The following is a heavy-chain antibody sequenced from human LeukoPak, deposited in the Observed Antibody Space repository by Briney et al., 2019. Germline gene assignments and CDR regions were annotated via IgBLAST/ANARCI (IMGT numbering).Heavy chain of an antibody. Sequence: SETLSLTCTVSGGSFSSSSYYWGWIRQPPGTGLEWIGSIYYSGSTYYNPSLKSRVTISVDTSKNQFSLKLSSVTAADTAVYYCAKGWLVQRYFDYWGQGTLVTASS. CDR1: GGSFSSSSYY. CDR2: IYYSGST. CDR3: AKGWLVQRYFDY. D-gene: IGHD6-19*01. J-gene: IGHJ4*02. V-gene: IGHV4-39*01.